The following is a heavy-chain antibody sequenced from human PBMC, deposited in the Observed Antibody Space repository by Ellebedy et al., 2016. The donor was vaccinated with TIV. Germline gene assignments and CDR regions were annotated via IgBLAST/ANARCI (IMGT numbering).Heavy chain of an antibody. Sequence: SETLSLTCAVSGGSLSDNYWTWIRQPPGKGLEWIGYLYYTGSTNYNPSLKRRVTISVNTPRNQFSLKLSSVTAADTAVYYCVSSASMDAFDLWGQGTMVTVSS. CDR3: VSSASMDAFDL. D-gene: IGHD3-16*01. V-gene: IGHV4-59*01. CDR2: LYYTGST. J-gene: IGHJ3*01. CDR1: GGSLSDNY.